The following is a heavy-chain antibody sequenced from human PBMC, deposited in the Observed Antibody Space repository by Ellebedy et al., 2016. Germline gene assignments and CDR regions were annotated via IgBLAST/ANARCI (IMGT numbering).Heavy chain of an antibody. D-gene: IGHD3-22*01. CDR1: GYTFTSYG. CDR2: ISAYNGNT. V-gene: IGHV1-18*01. J-gene: IGHJ4*02. CDR3: ATALGIGSGYSGVDY. Sequence: ASVKVSCXASGYTFTSYGISWVRQAPGQGLEWMGWISAYNGNTNYAQKFQGRVTMTRNTSISTAYMELSSLRSEDTAVYYCATALGIGSGYSGVDYWGQGTLVTVSS.